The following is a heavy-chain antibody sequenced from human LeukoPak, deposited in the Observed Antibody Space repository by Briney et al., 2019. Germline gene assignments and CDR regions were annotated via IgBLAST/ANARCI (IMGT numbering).Heavy chain of an antibody. CDR3: TTEGEDDSSGFYSDY. V-gene: IGHV3-15*01. D-gene: IGHD3-22*01. J-gene: IGHJ4*02. CDR1: GSTFSNAW. Sequence: GGSLRLSCAASGSTFSNAWMSWVRQAPGKGLEWVGRIKSKTDGGTTDYAALVKGRFTISRDDSKNMLYLQMNSLKTEDTAVYYCTTEGEDDSSGFYSDYWGQGTLVTVSS. CDR2: IKSKTDGGTT.